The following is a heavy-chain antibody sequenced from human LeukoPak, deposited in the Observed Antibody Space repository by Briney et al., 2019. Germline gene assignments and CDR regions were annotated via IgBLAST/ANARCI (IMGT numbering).Heavy chain of an antibody. CDR2: VHYSGST. CDR3: ARGYYGSGVHFDY. CDR1: GGSISGYY. D-gene: IGHD3-10*01. V-gene: IGHV4-59*01. Sequence: SETLSLTCTVSGGSISGYYYYWIRQPPGKGLEWIGYVHYSGSTNYNPSLKSRLTISIDKSKNQFSLKLSSVTAADTAVYYCARGYYGSGVHFDYWGQGTLVTVSS. J-gene: IGHJ4*02.